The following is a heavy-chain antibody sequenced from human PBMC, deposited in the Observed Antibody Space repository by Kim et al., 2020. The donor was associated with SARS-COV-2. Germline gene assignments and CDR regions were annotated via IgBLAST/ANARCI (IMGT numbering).Heavy chain of an antibody. Sequence: NPSLKSRVTISVDTSENRFSQKLSSVTAGDTAVYYCARHSRVEGSPLVDYWGQGTLVTVSS. CDR3: ARHSRVEGSPLVDY. D-gene: IGHD6-13*01. V-gene: IGHV4-30-2*03. J-gene: IGHJ4*02.